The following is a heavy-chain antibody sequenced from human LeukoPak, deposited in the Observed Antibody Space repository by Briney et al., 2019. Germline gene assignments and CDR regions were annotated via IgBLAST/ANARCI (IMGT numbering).Heavy chain of an antibody. V-gene: IGHV4-30-4*08. J-gene: IGHJ4*02. CDR2: IYYSGST. D-gene: IGHD1-26*01. CDR1: GGSISSGDYY. Sequence: SETLSLTCTVSGGSISSGDYYWSWIRQPPGKGLEWIGYIYYSGSTYYNPSLKSRVTISVDTSKNQFSLKLSSVTAADTAVYYCARDGGIVNSQASEGYWGQGTLVTVSS. CDR3: ARDGGIVNSQASEGY.